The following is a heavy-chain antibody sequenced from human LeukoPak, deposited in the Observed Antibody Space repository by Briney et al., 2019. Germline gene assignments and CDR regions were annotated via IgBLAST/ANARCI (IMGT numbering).Heavy chain of an antibody. CDR2: IYYSGST. D-gene: IGHD6-19*01. Sequence: KPSETLSLTCTVSGGSISSYYWSWIRQPPGKGLEGVGYIYYSGSTNYNPSLKSRVTISVDTSKNQFSLKLSSVTAADTAVYYCASYPGYSSGWYDAFDIWGQGTMVTVSS. CDR3: ASYPGYSSGWYDAFDI. V-gene: IGHV4-59*01. J-gene: IGHJ3*02. CDR1: GGSISSYY.